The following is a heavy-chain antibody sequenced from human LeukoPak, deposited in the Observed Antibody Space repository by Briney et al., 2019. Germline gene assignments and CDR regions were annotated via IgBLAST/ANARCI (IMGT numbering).Heavy chain of an antibody. CDR2: ISTYDSNT. V-gene: IGHV1-18*01. D-gene: IGHD1-26*01. Sequence: GASVTVSCQASGYTFTNYDITWVREAPGKGLEWMGWISTYDSNTNYEQKVQDKFTMTTDTSTSTAYMELRNLRSDDTAVYYCARGGAEPGDYWGQGTLVSVSS. J-gene: IGHJ4*02. CDR1: GYTFTNYD. CDR3: ARGGAEPGDY.